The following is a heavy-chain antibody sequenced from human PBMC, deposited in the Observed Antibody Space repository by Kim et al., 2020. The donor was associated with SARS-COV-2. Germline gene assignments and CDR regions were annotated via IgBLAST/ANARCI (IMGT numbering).Heavy chain of an antibody. D-gene: IGHD6-6*01. J-gene: IGHJ4*02. CDR3: AKGAVTRHDY. CDR2: MKEDGSNI. V-gene: IGHV3-7*03. CDR1: GFMFNSQS. Sequence: GGSLRLSCEASGFMFNSQSMSWVRRGSSKGLEWVASMKEDGSNIYYADSVRVRFTISRDNAKNSLYLQMNSLRPEDTAVYYCAKGAVTRHDYWGQGTQV.